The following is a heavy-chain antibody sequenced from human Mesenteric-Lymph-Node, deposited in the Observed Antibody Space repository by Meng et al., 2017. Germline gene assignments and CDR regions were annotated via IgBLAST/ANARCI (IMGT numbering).Heavy chain of an antibody. CDR1: GGSISSGGYY. D-gene: IGHD4-17*01. J-gene: IGHJ4*02. Sequence: QVQLQESGPGLVKPSETLSLTCAVPGGSISSGGYYWSWIRQHPGKGLEWIGYIHDSGSTYYNPSLKSRVTISVDTSKNQFSLKLSSVTAADTAVYYCARGRGYGDYGSLYWGQGTLVTVSS. CDR2: IHDSGST. CDR3: ARGRGYGDYGSLY. V-gene: IGHV4-31*11.